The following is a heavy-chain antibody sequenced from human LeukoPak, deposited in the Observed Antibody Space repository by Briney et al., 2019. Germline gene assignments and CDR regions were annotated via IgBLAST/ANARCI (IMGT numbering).Heavy chain of an antibody. Sequence: SETLSLTCTVPGGSISSYYWSWIRQPPGKGLEWIGYIYYSGSTNYNPSLKSRVTISVDTSKNQFSLKLSSVTAADTAVYYCARGYFSWYFDLWGRGTLVTVSS. D-gene: IGHD2/OR15-2a*01. CDR1: GGSISSYY. CDR2: IYYSGST. J-gene: IGHJ2*01. V-gene: IGHV4-59*12. CDR3: ARGYFSWYFDL.